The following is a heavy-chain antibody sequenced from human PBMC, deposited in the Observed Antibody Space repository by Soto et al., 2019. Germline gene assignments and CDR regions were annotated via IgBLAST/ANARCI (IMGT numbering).Heavy chain of an antibody. CDR1: GFTFSNAW. J-gene: IGHJ4*02. CDR3: TTQRGDYALFFYDY. V-gene: IGHV3-15*01. D-gene: IGHD4-17*01. Sequence: EVQLVESGGGLVKPGGSLRLSCAASGFTFSNAWMSWVRQAPGKGLEWVGRSKSKTDGGTTDYAAPVKGRFTISRDDSKNTLYLQMNSLKTEDTAVYYCTTQRGDYALFFYDYWGQGTLVTVSS. CDR2: SKSKTDGGTT.